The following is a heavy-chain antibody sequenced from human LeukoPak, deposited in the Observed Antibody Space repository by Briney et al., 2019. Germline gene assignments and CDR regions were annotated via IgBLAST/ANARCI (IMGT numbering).Heavy chain of an antibody. V-gene: IGHV3-30*02. CDR1: GFTFSSYG. D-gene: IGHD6-6*01. Sequence: GSLRLSCAASGFTFSSYGMHWVRQAPGKGLEWVALIRYDGSNKYYADSVKGRFTISRDNSKNTLYLQMNSLRAEDTAVYYCAKKYSSSPSGAFDIWGQGTMVTVSS. CDR2: IRYDGSNK. J-gene: IGHJ3*02. CDR3: AKKYSSSPSGAFDI.